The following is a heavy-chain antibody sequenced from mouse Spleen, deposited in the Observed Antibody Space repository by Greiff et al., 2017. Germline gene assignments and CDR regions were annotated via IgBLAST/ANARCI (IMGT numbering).Heavy chain of an antibody. J-gene: IGHJ1*01. CDR2: INSNGGST. Sequence: DVKLVESGGGLVKPGGSLKLSCAASGFTFSSYAMSWVRQTPEKRLEWVAAINSNGGSTYYPDTVKDRFTISRDNAKNTLYLQMSSLRSEDTALYYCARHGWAPWYFDVWGAGTTVTVSS. V-gene: IGHV5-6-2*01. D-gene: IGHD2-3*01. CDR3: ARHGWAPWYFDV. CDR1: GFTFSSYA.